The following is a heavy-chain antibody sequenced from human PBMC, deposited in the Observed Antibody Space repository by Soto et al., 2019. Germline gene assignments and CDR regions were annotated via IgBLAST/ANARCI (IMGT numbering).Heavy chain of an antibody. J-gene: IGHJ6*02. D-gene: IGHD3-22*01. CDR3: ARRLHDSSGSPSSYYYYGMDV. CDR2: IYYSGST. Sequence: QLQLQESGPGLVKPSETLSLTCTVSGGSISSSSYYWGWIRQPPGKGLEWIGSIYYSGSTYYNPSLKSRVTISVDTSKNQFSLKLSSVTAADTAVYYCARRLHDSSGSPSSYYYYGMDVWGQGTTVTVSS. V-gene: IGHV4-39*01. CDR1: GGSISSSSYY.